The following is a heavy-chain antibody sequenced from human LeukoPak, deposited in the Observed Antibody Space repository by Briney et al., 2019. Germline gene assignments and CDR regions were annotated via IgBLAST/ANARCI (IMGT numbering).Heavy chain of an antibody. Sequence: SETLSLTCTVPGGSISSYYWSWIRQPPGKGLEWIGYIYYSGSTNYNPSLKSRVTISVDTSKNQFSLKLSSVTAADTAVYYCAREMATIGGHAFDIWGQGTMVTVSS. CDR1: GGSISSYY. CDR3: AREMATIGGHAFDI. CDR2: IYYSGST. V-gene: IGHV4-59*01. D-gene: IGHD5-24*01. J-gene: IGHJ3*02.